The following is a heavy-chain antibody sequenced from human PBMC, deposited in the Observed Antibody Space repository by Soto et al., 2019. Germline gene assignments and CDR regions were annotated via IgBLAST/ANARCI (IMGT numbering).Heavy chain of an antibody. Sequence: QVQLQESGPGLVKPSETLSLTCTVSGGSIRSYYWSWIRQPPGKGLEWIGYIYYSGSTKYNPSLKSRVTISVDTSKSQFSLQLSSVSAADTAVYYCARDHYYDSTAYYDYWGQGTLVTVSS. CDR2: IYYSGST. CDR1: GGSIRSYY. V-gene: IGHV4-59*01. J-gene: IGHJ4*02. CDR3: ARDHYYDSTAYYDY. D-gene: IGHD3-22*01.